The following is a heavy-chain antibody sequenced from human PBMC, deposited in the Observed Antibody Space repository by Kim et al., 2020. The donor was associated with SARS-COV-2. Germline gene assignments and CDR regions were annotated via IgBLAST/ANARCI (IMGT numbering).Heavy chain of an antibody. Sequence: GGSLRLSCAASGFTFSNAWMSWVRQAPGKGLEWVGRIKSKTDGGTTDYAAPVKGRFTISRDDSKNTLYLQMNSLKTEDTAVYYCTTVILIYSGYDWYYFDYWGQGTLVTVSS. J-gene: IGHJ4*02. CDR1: GFTFSNAW. D-gene: IGHD5-12*01. CDR2: IKSKTDGGTT. CDR3: TTVILIYSGYDWYYFDY. V-gene: IGHV3-15*01.